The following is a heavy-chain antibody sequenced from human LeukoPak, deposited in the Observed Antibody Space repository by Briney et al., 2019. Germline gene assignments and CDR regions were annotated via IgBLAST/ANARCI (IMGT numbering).Heavy chain of an antibody. V-gene: IGHV4-34*01. CDR2: INHSGST. D-gene: IGHD5-12*01. CDR3: AREGGYDLQYRYYFDY. CDR1: GGSFSGYY. Sequence: SETLSLTCAVYGGSFSGYYWSWIRQPPGKGLEWIGEINHSGSTNYNPSLKSRVTISVDTSKNQFSLKLSSVTAADTAVYYCAREGGYDLQYRYYFDYWGQGTLVTVSS. J-gene: IGHJ4*02.